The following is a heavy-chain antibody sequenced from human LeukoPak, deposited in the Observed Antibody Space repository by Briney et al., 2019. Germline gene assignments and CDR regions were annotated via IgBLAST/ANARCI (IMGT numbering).Heavy chain of an antibody. J-gene: IGHJ4*02. D-gene: IGHD6-13*01. CDR3: ARIAAAGNRRLNY. V-gene: IGHV3-7*03. Sequence: GGSLRLSCAVSGFAVSGYWMSWVRQGPGKGLEWVANINQDGSEKYYVDSVKGRFTISRDNAENSLFLQVSSLRVEDTAIYYCARIAAAGNRRLNYWGQGTLVTVAS. CDR2: INQDGSEK. CDR1: GFAVSGYW.